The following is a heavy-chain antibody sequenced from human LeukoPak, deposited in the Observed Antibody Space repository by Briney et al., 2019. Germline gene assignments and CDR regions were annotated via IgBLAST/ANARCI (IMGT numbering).Heavy chain of an antibody. CDR1: GYTFTGYY. D-gene: IGHD6-13*01. Sequence: ASVKVSCEASGYTFTGYYMHWVRQAPGQGLEWMGWINPNSGGTNYAQKFQGRVTMTRDTSISTAYMELRRLRSADTAVYYCARASGAAAGTGFDYWGQGTLVTVSS. CDR2: INPNSGGT. J-gene: IGHJ4*02. CDR3: ARASGAAAGTGFDY. V-gene: IGHV1-2*02.